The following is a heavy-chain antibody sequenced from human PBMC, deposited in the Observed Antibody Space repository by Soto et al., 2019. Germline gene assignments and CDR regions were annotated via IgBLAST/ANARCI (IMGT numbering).Heavy chain of an antibody. CDR1: GGSISSYY. J-gene: IGHJ5*02. CDR3: ARLVDGS. V-gene: IGHV4-59*08. D-gene: IGHD3-10*01. CDR2: IYYSGSTNSGST. Sequence: PSETLSLTYSVSGGSISSYYWSWIRQPPGKGLEWVGYIYYSGSTNSGSTNYNPSLKSRVTISVDTSKNKFSLKLSSVTAADTAVYCCARLVDGSWGQGTLVTVSS.